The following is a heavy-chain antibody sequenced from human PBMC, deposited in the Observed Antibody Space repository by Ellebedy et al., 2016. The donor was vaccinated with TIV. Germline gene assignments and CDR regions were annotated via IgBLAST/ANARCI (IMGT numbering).Heavy chain of an antibody. V-gene: IGHV3-48*02. CDR1: GFTFSSSN. J-gene: IGHJ6*02. D-gene: IGHD5-24*01. CDR3: ARSLMARMDV. CDR2: ISSSSFTT. Sequence: PGGSLRLSCAASGFTFSSSNMHWVRQVPGKGLEWVSYISSSSFTTYYADSVKGRFTISRDNAKKLLYLQMNSLRDEDTAVYYCARSLMARMDVWGQGTTVTVSS.